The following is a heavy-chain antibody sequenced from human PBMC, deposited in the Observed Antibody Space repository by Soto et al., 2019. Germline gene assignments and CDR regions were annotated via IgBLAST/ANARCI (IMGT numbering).Heavy chain of an antibody. Sequence: ASVKVSCKASGYTFTSYGISWVRQAPGQGLEWMGWISAYNSNTNYAQKLQGRVTMTTDTSTSTAYMELRSLRSDDTAVYYCARGGLRYFDWSPDVFDIWGQGSMVIVSS. CDR1: GYTFTSYG. CDR3: ARGGLRYFDWSPDVFDI. V-gene: IGHV1-18*01. CDR2: ISAYNSNT. D-gene: IGHD3-9*01. J-gene: IGHJ3*02.